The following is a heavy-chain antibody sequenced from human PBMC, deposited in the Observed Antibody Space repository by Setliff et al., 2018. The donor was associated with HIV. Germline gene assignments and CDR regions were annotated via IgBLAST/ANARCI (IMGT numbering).Heavy chain of an antibody. V-gene: IGHV5-51*01. CDR1: GYSFANYW. D-gene: IGHD5-12*01. CDR2: IYPTDSDT. J-gene: IGHJ4*02. CDR3: ARRALRGGYDPEYYFDY. Sequence: PGESLKISCKGSGYSFANYWIAWVRQVPGKGLEWMGIIYPTDSDTRYSPSFQGQVTISADKSISTAYLQWSSLKASDTAMYYCARRALRGGYDPEYYFDYWGQGTLVTVSS.